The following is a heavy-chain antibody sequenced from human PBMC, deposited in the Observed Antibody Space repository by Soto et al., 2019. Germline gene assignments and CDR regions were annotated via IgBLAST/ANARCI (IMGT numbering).Heavy chain of an antibody. CDR3: ARELRITIFGVVKFDNWFDP. J-gene: IGHJ5*02. CDR2: ISAYNGNT. Sequence: GASVKVSCKASGYTFTSYGISWVRQAPGQGLEWMGWISAYNGNTNYAQKLQGRVTMTTDTSTSTAYMELRSLRSDDTAVYSCARELRITIFGVVKFDNWFDPWGQGTLVTVSS. D-gene: IGHD3-3*01. CDR1: GYTFTSYG. V-gene: IGHV1-18*04.